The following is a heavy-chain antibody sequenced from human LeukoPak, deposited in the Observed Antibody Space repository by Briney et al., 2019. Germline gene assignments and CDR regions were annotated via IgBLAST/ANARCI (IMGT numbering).Heavy chain of an antibody. J-gene: IGHJ4*02. D-gene: IGHD3-3*01. V-gene: IGHV4-34*01. CDR1: GGSFSGYY. Sequence: SETLSLTCAVYGGSFSGYYWSLIRQPPGKGLEWIGEINHSGSTNYNPSLKSRVTISVDTSKNQFSLKLSSVTAADTAVYYCARAKYYDFWSGYYNGSWDYWGQGTLVTVSS. CDR2: INHSGST. CDR3: ARAKYYDFWSGYYNGSWDY.